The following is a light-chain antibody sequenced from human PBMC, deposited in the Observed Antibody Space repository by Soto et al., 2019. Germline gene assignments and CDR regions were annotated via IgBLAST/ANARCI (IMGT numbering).Light chain of an antibody. V-gene: IGLV2-14*01. CDR1: SSDVGGYYY. CDR3: SSYTSTRTYV. CDR2: GVS. J-gene: IGLJ1*01. Sequence: QSALTQPASVSGSPGQSVTISCTGTSSDVGGYYYVSWYRQLPGEASKLILYGVSGRPSGVSDRFSGSKSGDTASLTVSGLQAEDEADYYCSSYTSTRTYVFGTGTKVTAL.